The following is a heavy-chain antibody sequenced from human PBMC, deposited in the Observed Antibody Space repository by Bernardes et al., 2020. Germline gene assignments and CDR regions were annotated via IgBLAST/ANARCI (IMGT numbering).Heavy chain of an antibody. Sequence: NLSLTCTVSGGSISSYYWSWIRQPPGKGLEWIGYIYYSGSTNYTPSLKSRVTISVDTSKNQFSLKLSSVTAADTAVYYCARGYESDAFDIWGQGTMVTVSS. V-gene: IGHV4-59*01. CDR3: ARGYESDAFDI. CDR2: IYYSGST. J-gene: IGHJ3*02. D-gene: IGHD1-1*01. CDR1: GGSISSYY.